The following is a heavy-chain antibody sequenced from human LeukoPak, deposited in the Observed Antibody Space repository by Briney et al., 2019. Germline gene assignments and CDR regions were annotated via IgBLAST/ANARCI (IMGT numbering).Heavy chain of an antibody. D-gene: IGHD3-22*01. CDR1: GFTFSDYY. J-gene: IGHJ4*02. CDR2: ISTSSSYT. Sequence: GGSLRLSCAASGFTFSDYYMSWIRQAPGRGLEWISYISTSSSYTNYADSVKGRFTISRDNAKSSLYLQMNTLRAEDSAVYYCARGLDYYDYSGYFHWGQGTLVTVSS. V-gene: IGHV3-11*06. CDR3: ARGLDYYDYSGYFH.